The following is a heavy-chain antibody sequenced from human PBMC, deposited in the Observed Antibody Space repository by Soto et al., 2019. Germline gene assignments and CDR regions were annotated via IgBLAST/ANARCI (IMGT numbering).Heavy chain of an antibody. CDR1: GGSITSGGYS. J-gene: IGHJ5*02. V-gene: IGHV4-30-2*06. D-gene: IGHD3-16*01. Sequence: SETLSLTCAVSGGSITSGGYSWSWIRQSPGKGLEWIGYIYHSGSSYYNPSLKSRVSMSVDTVKNQFSLTLTSVTAADTAVYYCARYYGPHPCFDPWGQGTLVTVSS. CDR3: ARYYGPHPCFDP. CDR2: IYHSGSS.